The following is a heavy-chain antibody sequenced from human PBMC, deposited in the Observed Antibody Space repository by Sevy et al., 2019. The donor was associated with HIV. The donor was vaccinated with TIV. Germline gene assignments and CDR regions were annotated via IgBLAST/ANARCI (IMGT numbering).Heavy chain of an antibody. CDR3: ARHYLWFGDNWFDP. J-gene: IGHJ5*02. D-gene: IGHD3-10*01. Sequence: SETLSLTCTVSGGSISSSSYYWGWIRQPPGKGLEWIGSIYYSGSTFYNPSHKSRVTISVDTSKNQFSLKLSSVTAADTAVYYCARHYLWFGDNWFDPWGQGTLVTVSS. V-gene: IGHV4-39*01. CDR2: IYYSGST. CDR1: GGSISSSSYY.